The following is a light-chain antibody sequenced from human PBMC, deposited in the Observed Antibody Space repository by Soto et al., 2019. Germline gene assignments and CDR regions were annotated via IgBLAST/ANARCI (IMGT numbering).Light chain of an antibody. J-gene: IGLJ2*01. CDR2: SNN. CDR3: AAWDDSLNGPV. V-gene: IGLV1-44*01. CDR1: SSNIGSNT. Sequence: QSVLTQPPSASGTPGQRVTISCSGSSSNIGSNTVNWYQQLPGTAPKLLIYSNNHRPSGVPDRFSGSKSGTSASLAISGRQSEDEDDYYCAAWDDSLNGPVFGGGTKLTVL.